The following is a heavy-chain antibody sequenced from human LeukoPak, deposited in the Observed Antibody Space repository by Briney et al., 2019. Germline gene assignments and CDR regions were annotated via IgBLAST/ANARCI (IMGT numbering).Heavy chain of an antibody. Sequence: SETLSLTCTVSGGSIISSSYYWGWIRQPPGKGLEWIGSIYYSGSTYYNPSLKSRVTISVDTSKNQFSLKLSSVTAADTAVYYCARHRPTHDYTGWFDPWGQGTLVTVSS. CDR3: ARHRPTHDYTGWFDP. D-gene: IGHD4-11*01. J-gene: IGHJ5*02. CDR1: GGSIISSSYY. CDR2: IYYSGST. V-gene: IGHV4-39*01.